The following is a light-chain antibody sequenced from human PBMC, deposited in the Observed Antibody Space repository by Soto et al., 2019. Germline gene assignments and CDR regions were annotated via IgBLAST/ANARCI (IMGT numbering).Light chain of an antibody. CDR2: DAS. V-gene: IGKV3D-15*01. CDR3: QQSYSTPHT. Sequence: EIVMTQSPSTLSVSPGERASLSCRASQSVSSYLAWYQRKPGQAPRLLIYDASNRATGIPARFSGSGSGTDFTLTISSLQPEDFATYYCQQSYSTPHTFGQGTRLEIK. CDR1: QSVSSY. J-gene: IGKJ5*01.